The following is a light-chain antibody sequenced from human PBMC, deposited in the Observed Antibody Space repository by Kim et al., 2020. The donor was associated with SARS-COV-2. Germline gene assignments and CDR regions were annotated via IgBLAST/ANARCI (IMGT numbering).Light chain of an antibody. CDR3: SSYAGSKIVV. CDR2: EVN. CDR1: SSDIGAYNF. Sequence: QSALTQPPSASGSPGQSVTISCTGTSSDIGAYNFVSWYQQHPGKAPKLMIYEVNKRPSGVPDRFSGSTSGNMASLTASGLQAEDEADYFCSSYAGSKIVVFGGGTQLTVL. V-gene: IGLV2-8*01. J-gene: IGLJ2*01.